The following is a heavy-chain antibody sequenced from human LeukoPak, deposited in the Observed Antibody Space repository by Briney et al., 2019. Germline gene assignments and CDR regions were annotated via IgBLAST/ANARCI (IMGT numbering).Heavy chain of an antibody. CDR3: ARDFGIVDNRFDY. CDR2: ISSSGGTT. V-gene: IGHV3-48*03. J-gene: IGHJ4*02. Sequence: GGSLRLSCAASGFIFSRYWMYWVRQAPGQGLEWVAYISSSGGTTYYADSVKGRFTISRDNAKNLVYLQMNSLRVEDTAVYYCARDFGIVDNRFDYWGQGALVTVSS. CDR1: GFIFSRYW. D-gene: IGHD5-12*01.